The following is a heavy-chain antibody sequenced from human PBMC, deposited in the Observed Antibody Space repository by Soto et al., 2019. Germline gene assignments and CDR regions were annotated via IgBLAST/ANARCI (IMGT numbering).Heavy chain of an antibody. V-gene: IGHV5-10-1*04. CDR2: IDPSDSYT. D-gene: IGHD5-18*01. J-gene: IGHJ3*02. CDR1: GYSFTSYW. CDR3: ARIQGWIQLWLLNAFDI. Sequence: GESLKISCKGSGYSFTSYWISWVRQMPGKGLEWMGRIDPSDSYTNYSPSFQGQVTISADKSISTAYLQWSSLKASDTAMYYCARIQGWIQLWLLNAFDIWGQGTMVTVSS.